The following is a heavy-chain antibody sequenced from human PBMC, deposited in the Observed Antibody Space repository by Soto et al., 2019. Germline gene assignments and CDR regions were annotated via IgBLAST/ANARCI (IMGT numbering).Heavy chain of an antibody. J-gene: IGHJ4*02. CDR1: GGSISVYY. Sequence: TLSLTCTISGGSISVYYWSWIRQSPGQGLEWIGYIYDSGSPYYNPSLKTRVTISADTSKNQISLKLTSATAADTAVYFCARGVGSSPPRYWGRGTLVTVSS. D-gene: IGHD3-9*01. CDR3: ARGVGSSPPRY. CDR2: IYDSGSP. V-gene: IGHV4-59*01.